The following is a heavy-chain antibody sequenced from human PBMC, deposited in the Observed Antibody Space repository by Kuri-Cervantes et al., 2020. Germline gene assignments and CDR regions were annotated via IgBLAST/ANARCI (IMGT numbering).Heavy chain of an antibody. V-gene: IGHV3-30*03. CDR1: GFTFSSYG. D-gene: IGHD2-15*01. CDR3: ARGATRCSGGSCFILFY. CDR2: ISYDGSNK. J-gene: IGHJ4*02. Sequence: LSLTCAASGFTFSSYGMHWVRQAPGKGLEWVAVISYDGSNKYCADSVKGRFTISRDNAKNSLYLQMNSLRAEDTAVYYCARGATRCSGGSCFILFYWGQGTLVTVSS.